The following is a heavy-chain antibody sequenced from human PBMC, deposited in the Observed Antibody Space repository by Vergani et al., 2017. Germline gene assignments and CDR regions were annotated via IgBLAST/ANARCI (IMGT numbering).Heavy chain of an antibody. J-gene: IGHJ4*02. CDR1: GFTFDDYA. Sequence: EVQLVESGGGLVQPGRSLRLSCVASGFTFDDYAMHWVRQAPGKGLEWVSGISWNSGSIGYADSVKGRFTISRDNAKNSLYLQMNSLRAEDTALYYCAKEGEWELLDYWGQGTLVTVSS. V-gene: IGHV3-9*01. CDR3: AKEGEWELLDY. CDR2: ISWNSGSI. D-gene: IGHD1-26*01.